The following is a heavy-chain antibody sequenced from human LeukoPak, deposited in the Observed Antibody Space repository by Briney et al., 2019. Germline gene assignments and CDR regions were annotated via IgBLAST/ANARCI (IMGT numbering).Heavy chain of an antibody. V-gene: IGHV6-1*01. Sequence: SQTLSLTCAISGDSVSTNIAAWNWIRQSPSRGLEWLGRTYYRSKWYNDYAVSVKSRISINADTSKNQGSLQLNSVTPEDTAVYYCAREYCGGGRCSPNDPFDPWGQGTLVTVSS. CDR3: AREYCGGGRCSPNDPFDP. D-gene: IGHD2-15*01. CDR1: GDSVSTNIAA. J-gene: IGHJ5*02. CDR2: TYYRSKWYN.